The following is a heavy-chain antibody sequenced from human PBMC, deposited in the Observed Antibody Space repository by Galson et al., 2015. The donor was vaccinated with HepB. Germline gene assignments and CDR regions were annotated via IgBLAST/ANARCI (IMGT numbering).Heavy chain of an antibody. Sequence: SLRLSCAASGFTFSSYAMHWVRQAPGKGLEWVAVISYDGSNKYYADSVKGRFTISRDNSKNTLYLQMNSLRAEDTAVYYCAREITIFGVVISSDFDYWGQGTLVTVSS. CDR3: AREITIFGVVISSDFDY. CDR2: ISYDGSNK. CDR1: GFTFSSYA. V-gene: IGHV3-30-3*01. J-gene: IGHJ4*02. D-gene: IGHD3-3*01.